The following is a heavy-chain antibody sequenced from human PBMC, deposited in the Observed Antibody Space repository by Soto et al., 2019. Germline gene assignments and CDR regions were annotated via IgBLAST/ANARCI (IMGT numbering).Heavy chain of an antibody. CDR3: ESVTFGGVVLAH. CDR1: SASLSKYY. CDR2: IYFNGNT. J-gene: IGHJ4*02. Sequence: SETLSLTCTVSSASLSKYYWSWIRQPPGKGLEWIGYIYFNGNTNYNPSLKRRVTISIDTSKKQISLNLTSVTDADTAVYYCESVTFGGVVLAHWGQGTLVTVSS. V-gene: IGHV4-59*01. D-gene: IGHD3-16*01.